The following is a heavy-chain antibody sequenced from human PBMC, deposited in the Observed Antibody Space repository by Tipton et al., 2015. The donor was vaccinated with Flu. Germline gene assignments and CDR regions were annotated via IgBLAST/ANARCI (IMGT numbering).Heavy chain of an antibody. CDR2: INPSGGST. Sequence: QVQLVQSGAEVKKPGASVKVSCKASGYTFTSYYMHWVRQAPGQGLGWMGIINPSGGSTSYAQKFQGRVTMTRDTSTSTVYMELSSLRSEDTAVYYCARAGFCSGGSCYSRSYYDDGMDVWGQGTPVTVSS. J-gene: IGHJ6*02. CDR3: ARAGFCSGGSCYSRSYYDDGMDV. CDR1: GYTFTSYY. D-gene: IGHD2-15*01. V-gene: IGHV1-46*01.